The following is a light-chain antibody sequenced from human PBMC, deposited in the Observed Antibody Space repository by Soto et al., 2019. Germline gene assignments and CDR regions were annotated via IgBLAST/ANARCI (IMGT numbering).Light chain of an antibody. J-gene: IGLJ1*01. Sequence: QSVLTQPPSVSGAPGQRVAVSCTGSSSNIGAEYDVHWYQQLPGTAPKRLIYGDNNRPSGVPDRFSGPKSGTSASLAITGLQPEDEADYYCSSYTSSNTLEVFGVGTKVTVL. CDR2: GDN. CDR1: SSNIGAEYD. V-gene: IGLV1-40*01. CDR3: SSYTSSNTLEV.